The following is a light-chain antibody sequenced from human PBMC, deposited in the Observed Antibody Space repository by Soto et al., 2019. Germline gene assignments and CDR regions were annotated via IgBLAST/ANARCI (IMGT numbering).Light chain of an antibody. CDR2: DVS. CDR3: SSYTSSSTLYVV. V-gene: IGLV2-14*01. J-gene: IGLJ2*01. CDR1: SSDVGGYNY. Sequence: QSALTQPASVSGSPGQSITISCTGTSSDVGGYNYVSWYQQHPGKAPKLMIYDVSNRPSGVSNRFSGSKSGNTASLTISGLQAVDEADYYCSSYTSSSTLYVVFGGGTKLNRP.